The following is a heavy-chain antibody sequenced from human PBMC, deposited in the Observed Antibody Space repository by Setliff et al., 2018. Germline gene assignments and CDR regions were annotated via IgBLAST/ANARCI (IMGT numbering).Heavy chain of an antibody. CDR3: ARGPKDFVVPPTANIFDY. CDR1: GYISTSYG. V-gene: IGHV1-18*01. CDR2: ISAYNGYI. D-gene: IGHD2-2*01. J-gene: IGHJ4*02. Sequence: ASVKVSCKASGYISTSYGITWVRQAPGQGLEWMGWISAYNGYIVYAQKFQGRVTMTTDTSTTTAYMEVRSLRSDDTAVYYCARGPKDFVVPPTANIFDYWGQGTVVTVSS.